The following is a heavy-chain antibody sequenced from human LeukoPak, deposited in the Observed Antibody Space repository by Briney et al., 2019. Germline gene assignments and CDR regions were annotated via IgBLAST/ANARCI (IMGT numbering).Heavy chain of an antibody. CDR3: AREGIDGGYREFDY. Sequence: ASVKVSCKASGYTFTGYYMHWVRQAPGQGLEWMGWINPNSGGTNYAQQFQGRVTMTRDTSISTAYMELSRLRSDDTAVYYCAREGIDGGYREFDYWGQGTLVTVSS. D-gene: IGHD5-18*01. V-gene: IGHV1-2*02. J-gene: IGHJ4*02. CDR1: GYTFTGYY. CDR2: INPNSGGT.